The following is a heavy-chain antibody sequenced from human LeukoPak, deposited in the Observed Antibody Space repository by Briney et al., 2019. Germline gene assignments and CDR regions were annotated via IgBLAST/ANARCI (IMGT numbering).Heavy chain of an antibody. CDR1: GGSFSGYY. CDR2: TNHSGST. J-gene: IGHJ4*02. D-gene: IGHD3-22*01. Sequence: PSETLSLTCAVYGGSFSGYYWSWIRQPPGKGLEWIGETNHSGSTNYNPSLKSRVTISVDTSKNQFSLKLSSVTAADTAVYYCASRRRITMILRYYFDYWGQGTLVTVSS. V-gene: IGHV4-34*01. CDR3: ASRRRITMILRYYFDY.